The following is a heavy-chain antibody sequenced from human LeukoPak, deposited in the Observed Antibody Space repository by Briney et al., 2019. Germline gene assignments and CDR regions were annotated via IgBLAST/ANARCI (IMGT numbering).Heavy chain of an antibody. CDR3: ASQVEMATTTNENAFDI. D-gene: IGHD5-24*01. V-gene: IGHV5-51*01. Sequence: GESLKISCKGSGYIFTSYWIGWVRQMPGKGLEWMGIIYPGDSDTRYSPSFQGQVTISADKSISTAYLQWSSLKASDTAMYYCASQVEMATTTNENAFDIWGQGTMVTVSS. CDR1: GYIFTSYW. J-gene: IGHJ3*02. CDR2: IYPGDSDT.